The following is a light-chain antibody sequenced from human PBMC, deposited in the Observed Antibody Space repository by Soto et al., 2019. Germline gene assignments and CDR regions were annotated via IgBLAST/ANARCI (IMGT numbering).Light chain of an antibody. CDR1: QSVSSSY. CDR3: QQYGSSPSL. CDR2: GAS. Sequence: EIVLTQSPGTLSLSPGERATLSCRASQSVSSSYLAWYQQKPGQAPRLLIYGASSRATGIPGRFSGSGSGTDFTLTISRLEPEDFAVYYCQQYGSSPSLFGGGTKVEIK. V-gene: IGKV3-20*01. J-gene: IGKJ4*01.